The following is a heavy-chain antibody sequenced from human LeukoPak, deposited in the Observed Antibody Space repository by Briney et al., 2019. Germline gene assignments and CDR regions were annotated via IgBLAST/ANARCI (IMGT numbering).Heavy chain of an antibody. Sequence: TGGSLRLSCAASGFTFSRNNMNWVRQAPGKGLEWVSEISSRGSSIYYADAVKGRFTISRDNGKNSLHLQMNSLRAEDTAVYYCARDPGVRYFDWLSDYYFDYWGQGTLVTVSS. D-gene: IGHD3-9*01. CDR1: GFTFSRNN. V-gene: IGHV3-48*01. CDR2: ISSRGSSI. J-gene: IGHJ4*02. CDR3: ARDPGVRYFDWLSDYYFDY.